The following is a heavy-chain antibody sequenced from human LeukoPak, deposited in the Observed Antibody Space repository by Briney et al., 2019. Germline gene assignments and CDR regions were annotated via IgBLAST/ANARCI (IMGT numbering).Heavy chain of an antibody. D-gene: IGHD3-3*01. V-gene: IGHV3-33*01. Sequence: PGRSLRLSCAASGFTFSSYGMHWVRQAPGKGLEWVAVIWYDGSNKYYADSVKGRFTISRDNSKNTLYLQMNSLRAEDTALYYCARDLYRRVITIFGPVGYWGQGTLVTVSS. CDR2: IWYDGSNK. CDR1: GFTFSSYG. CDR3: ARDLYRRVITIFGPVGY. J-gene: IGHJ4*02.